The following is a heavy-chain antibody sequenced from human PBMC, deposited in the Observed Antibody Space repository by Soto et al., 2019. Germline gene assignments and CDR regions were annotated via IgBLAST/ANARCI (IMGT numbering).Heavy chain of an antibody. Sequence: GSLRLSCAASGFTVNNNYMSWVRQVPGKGLEWVSSIYAGDSTFYADSVRGRFTISRDNSQNTVYLQMNSLRAEDTAVYYCAGGLLRYFSDHWGQGTLVTVSS. V-gene: IGHV3-66*01. CDR3: AGGLLRYFSDH. CDR1: GFTVNNNY. J-gene: IGHJ4*02. CDR2: IYAGDST. D-gene: IGHD2-15*01.